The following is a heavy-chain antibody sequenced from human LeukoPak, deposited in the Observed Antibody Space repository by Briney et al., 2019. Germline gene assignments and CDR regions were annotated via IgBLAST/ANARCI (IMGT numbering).Heavy chain of an antibody. CDR2: IIPILGIA. Sequence: GASVKVSCKASGGTFSSYTISWVRQAPGQGLEWMGRIIPILGIANYAQKLQGRVTITADKSTSTAYMELSSLRSEDTAVYYCARDRFVDYDFWSGYYPPAEIDYWGQGTLVTVSS. CDR1: GGTFSSYT. V-gene: IGHV1-69*04. D-gene: IGHD3-3*01. CDR3: ARDRFVDYDFWSGYYPPAEIDY. J-gene: IGHJ4*02.